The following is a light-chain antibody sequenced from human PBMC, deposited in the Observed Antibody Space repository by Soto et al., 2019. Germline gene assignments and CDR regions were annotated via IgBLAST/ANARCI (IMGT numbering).Light chain of an antibody. CDR2: AAS. CDR1: QGISSD. CDR3: QQYYSYPLT. J-gene: IGKJ4*01. Sequence: AIRMTQSPSSLSASTGDRVTITFRASQGISSDLAWYQQKPGKAPKLLIYAASTLQSGVPSRFSGSGSGTDFTLTISCLQSEDFATYYCQQYYSYPLTFGGGTKVDIK. V-gene: IGKV1-8*01.